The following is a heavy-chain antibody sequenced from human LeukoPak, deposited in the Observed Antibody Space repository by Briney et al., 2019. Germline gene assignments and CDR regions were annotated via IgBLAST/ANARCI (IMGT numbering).Heavy chain of an antibody. CDR1: GGSMSSYY. J-gene: IGHJ4*02. CDR3: ASTSSGWVDY. Sequence: SETLSLTCTVSGGSMSSYYWSWIRQPPGKGLEWIGYIYYSGSTNYNPSLKSRVTISVDTSKNQFSLNLNSVTAADTAVYYCASTSSGWVDYWGQGTLVTVSS. D-gene: IGHD6-19*01. V-gene: IGHV4-59*01. CDR2: IYYSGST.